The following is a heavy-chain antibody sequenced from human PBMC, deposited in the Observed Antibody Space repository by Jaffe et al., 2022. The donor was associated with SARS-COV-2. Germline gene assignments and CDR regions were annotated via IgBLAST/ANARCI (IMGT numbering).Heavy chain of an antibody. Sequence: QVQLQESGPGLVKPSQTLSLTCTVSGGSISSGSYYWSWIRQPAGKGLEWIGRIYTSGSTNYNPSLKSRVTISVDTSKNQFSLKLSSVTAADTAVYYCARYRVTAAAGITPDYFDPWGQGTLVTVSS. CDR1: GGSISSGSYY. D-gene: IGHD6-13*01. V-gene: IGHV4-61*02. CDR2: IYTSGST. CDR3: ARYRVTAAAGITPDYFDP. J-gene: IGHJ5*02.